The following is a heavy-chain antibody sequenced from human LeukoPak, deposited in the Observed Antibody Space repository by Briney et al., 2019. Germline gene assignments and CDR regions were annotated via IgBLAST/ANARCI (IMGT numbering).Heavy chain of an antibody. CDR3: AKFGSYGPAPDY. D-gene: IGHD5-18*01. CDR2: ISGSGGST. Sequence: GGSLRLSCAASGFTFSSYAMSWVRQAPGEGLEWVSAISGSGGSTYYADSVKGRFTISRDNSKNTLYLQMNSLRAEDTAVYYCAKFGSYGPAPDYWGQGTLVTVSS. V-gene: IGHV3-23*01. J-gene: IGHJ4*02. CDR1: GFTFSSYA.